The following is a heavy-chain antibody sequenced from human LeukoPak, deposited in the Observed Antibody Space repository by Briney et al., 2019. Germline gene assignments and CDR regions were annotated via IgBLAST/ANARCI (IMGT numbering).Heavy chain of an antibody. CDR1: GGTFSSSV. V-gene: IGHV1-69*05. CDR2: IIPIFGTR. CDR3: ARGRAGTNY. Sequence: SVKVSCKASGGTFSSSVISWVRQAPGQGLEWMGGIIPIFGTRNYAQRFQGRVTITTDESTSTAYMELSSLRSEDTAVYYCARGRAGTNYWGQGTLVTVSS. J-gene: IGHJ4*02. D-gene: IGHD1-7*01.